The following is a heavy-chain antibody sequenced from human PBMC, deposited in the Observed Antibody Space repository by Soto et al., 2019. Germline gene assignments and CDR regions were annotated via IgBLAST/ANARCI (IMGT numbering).Heavy chain of an antibody. Sequence: PSETLSLTCTVSGGSIRSADYYWSWIRQHPGKGLEWIGYIYYSGSTYYNPSLQSRVTISVDTSKNQFSLKLSSVTAADTAVYYCASMPDTVTTIGEYFQHWGQGTLVTVSS. V-gene: IGHV4-31*03. CDR3: ASMPDTVTTIGEYFQH. J-gene: IGHJ1*01. CDR2: IYYSGST. CDR1: GGSIRSADYY. D-gene: IGHD5-12*01.